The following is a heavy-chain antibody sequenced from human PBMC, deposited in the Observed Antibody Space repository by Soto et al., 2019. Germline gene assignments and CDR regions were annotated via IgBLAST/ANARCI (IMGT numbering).Heavy chain of an antibody. J-gene: IGHJ4*02. Sequence: EVQLVESGGGLVKPGGSLRLSCAASGFTFSNAWMSWVRQAPGKGLEWVGRIKSKTDGGTTDYAAPVKGRFTISRDDSKNTLYLQMNSLKTEDTAVYYCTTDLTKPAYYDILTGYTPWFGYWGQGTLVTVSS. D-gene: IGHD3-9*01. CDR1: GFTFSNAW. CDR3: TTDLTKPAYYDILTGYTPWFGY. CDR2: IKSKTDGGTT. V-gene: IGHV3-15*01.